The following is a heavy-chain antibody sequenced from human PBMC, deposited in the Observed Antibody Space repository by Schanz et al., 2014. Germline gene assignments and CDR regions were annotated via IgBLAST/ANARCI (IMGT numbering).Heavy chain of an antibody. CDR1: GFSVSNTY. D-gene: IGHD3-10*01. V-gene: IGHV3-53*01. CDR2: INSAGTT. J-gene: IGHJ4*02. CDR3: ARGRGYIIGQ. Sequence: EVQLAESGGGLIQPGGSLRLSCVVSGFSVSNTYMYWVRQPPGKGLEWVSVINSAGTTYYADSVKGRFTFSRDSSKNTVYLQMDSLRADDTSVYYCARGRGYIIGQWGQGILVTVSS.